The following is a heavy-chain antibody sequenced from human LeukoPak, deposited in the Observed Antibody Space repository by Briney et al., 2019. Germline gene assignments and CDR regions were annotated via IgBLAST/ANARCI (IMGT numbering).Heavy chain of an antibody. J-gene: IGHJ4*02. Sequence: PGGSLRLSCATSGFSLTDYTVHWVRQVPGKALEWLSLITRDGYSTFYADSVKGRFTISRDTSRRLVFLQMNNVRSEDTAFYYGANERTKTFDYWGRGTLVIVSS. CDR2: ITRDGYST. CDR1: GFSLTDYT. CDR3: ANERTKTFDY. D-gene: IGHD1-14*01. V-gene: IGHV3-43*01.